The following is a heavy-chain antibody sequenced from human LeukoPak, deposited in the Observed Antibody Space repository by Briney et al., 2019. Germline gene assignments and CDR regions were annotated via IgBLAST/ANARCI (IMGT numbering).Heavy chain of an antibody. CDR2: ISAYNGNT. CDR1: GYTFTSYG. CDR3: ARDGERSRLVSITYFDY. V-gene: IGHV1-18*01. J-gene: IGHJ4*02. Sequence: VASVKVSCKASGYTFTSYGISWVRQAPGQGLEWMGWISAYNGNTNYAQKLQGRVTMTTDTSTSTAYMELRILRSDDTAVYYCARDGERSRLVSITYFDYWGQGTLVTVSS. D-gene: IGHD3-9*01.